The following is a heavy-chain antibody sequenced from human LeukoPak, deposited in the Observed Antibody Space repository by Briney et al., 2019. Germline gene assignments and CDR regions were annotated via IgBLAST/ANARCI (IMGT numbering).Heavy chain of an antibody. J-gene: IGHJ4*02. V-gene: IGHV4-59*01. CDR2: IYYSGST. CDR3: ARSSGAYRSFDY. Sequence: SETLSLTCTVSGGSISSYYWSWIRQPPGKGLEWIGYIYYSGSTNYNPSLKSRVTISVDTSNNQFSLKVSSVTAADTAVYYCARSSGAYRSFDYWGQGTLVPVSS. CDR1: GGSISSYY. D-gene: IGHD1-26*01.